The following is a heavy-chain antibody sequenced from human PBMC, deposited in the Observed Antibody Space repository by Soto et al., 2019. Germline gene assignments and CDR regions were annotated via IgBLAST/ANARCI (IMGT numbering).Heavy chain of an antibody. V-gene: IGHV4-31*03. J-gene: IGHJ5*02. D-gene: IGHD3-9*01. CDR2: IYYSGST. CDR1: GGSISSGGYY. Sequence: TQSLTCPVSGGSISSGGYYWSLVRQHPGKGLEWIGYIYYSGSTYYNPSLKSRVTISVDTSKNQFSLKLSYVTAADTAVYYCARVGDILPGYYSELYWFDPWGQGTPVTVYS. CDR3: ARVGDILPGYYSELYWFDP.